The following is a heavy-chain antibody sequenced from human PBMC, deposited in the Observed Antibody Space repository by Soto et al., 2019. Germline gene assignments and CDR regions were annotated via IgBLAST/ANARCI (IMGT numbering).Heavy chain of an antibody. CDR1: GFTFSSYA. V-gene: IGHV3-23*01. Sequence: GGSLRLSCAASGFTFSSYAMSWVRQAPGKGLEWVSAIGGSGGSTFYADSVKGRFTISRDNSKNTLYLQMNSLRAEDTAVYYCAKLGVVPNWFDPWGQGTLVTVSS. CDR3: AKLGVVPNWFDP. J-gene: IGHJ5*02. CDR2: IGGSGGST. D-gene: IGHD2-2*01.